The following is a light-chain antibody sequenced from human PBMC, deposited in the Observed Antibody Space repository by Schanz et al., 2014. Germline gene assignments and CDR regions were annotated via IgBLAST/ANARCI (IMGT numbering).Light chain of an antibody. V-gene: IGLV1-44*01. CDR3: AAWDDSLNGLWV. CDR1: SSNIGSNT. CDR2: KND. J-gene: IGLJ3*02. Sequence: QSVLTQPPSASGTPGQRVTISCSGGSSNIGSNTVDWYQQLPGTAPKLLIYKNDQRPSGVPDRFSGSKSGTSASLAISGLQSEDEADYYCAAWDDSLNGLWVFGGGTKLTVL.